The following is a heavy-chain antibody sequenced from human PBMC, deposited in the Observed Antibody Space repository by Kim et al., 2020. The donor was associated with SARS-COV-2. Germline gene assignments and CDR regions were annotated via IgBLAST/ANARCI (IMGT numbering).Heavy chain of an antibody. CDR1: GGSISSGGYY. Sequence: SETLSLTCTVSGGSISSGGYYWSWIRQHPGKGLEWIGYIYYSGSTYYNPSLKSRVTISVDTSKNQFSLKLSSVTAADTAVYYCARFGYQLPVDYWGQGTLVTVSS. CDR2: IYYSGST. D-gene: IGHD2-2*01. V-gene: IGHV4-31*03. J-gene: IGHJ4*02. CDR3: ARFGYQLPVDY.